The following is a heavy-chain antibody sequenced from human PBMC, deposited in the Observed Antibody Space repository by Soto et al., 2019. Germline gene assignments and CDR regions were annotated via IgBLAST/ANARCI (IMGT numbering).Heavy chain of an antibody. CDR1: GFSLSTSGMC. CDR2: IDWDDDK. CDR3: ARIYGRRYYGAFDI. V-gene: IGHV2-70*01. D-gene: IGHD3-10*01. Sequence: SGPTLVNPTQTLTLTCTFSGFSLSTSGMCVSWIRQPPGKALEWLALIDWDDDKYYSTSLKTRLTISKDTSKNRVVLTMTNMDPVDTATYYCARIYGRRYYGAFDIWGQGTMVTVSS. J-gene: IGHJ3*02.